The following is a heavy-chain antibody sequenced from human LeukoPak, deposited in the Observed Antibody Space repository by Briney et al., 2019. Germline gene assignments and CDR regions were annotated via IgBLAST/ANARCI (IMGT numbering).Heavy chain of an antibody. V-gene: IGHV3-43*01. Sequence: RLSCAASGFTFDDYTMHWVRQVAGEGLEWVSLITSDGGTTYYADSVKGRFAISRDNSKIPLYLQMNSLRSEDTALYYCVKNRDTTGCYYSDYWGQGTLVTVSS. CDR2: ITSDGGTT. J-gene: IGHJ4*02. D-gene: IGHD6-19*01. CDR1: GFTFDDYT. CDR3: VKNRDTTGCYYSDY.